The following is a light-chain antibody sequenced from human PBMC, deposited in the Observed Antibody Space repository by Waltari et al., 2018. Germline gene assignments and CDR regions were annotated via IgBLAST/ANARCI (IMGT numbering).Light chain of an antibody. CDR3: MLAYGGARYV. CDR2: HTD. V-gene: IGLV7-46*01. J-gene: IGLJ1*01. CDR1: SGPVTSDNF. Sequence: QAVVTQEPSLTVSPGGTVTLTCGSSSGPVTSDNFPYWFQQRPGQGPRTLIYHTDSRLSWTPARFSGSLLGGDAALTLSGAQPEDEADYYCMLAYGGARYVFGTGTKVTVL.